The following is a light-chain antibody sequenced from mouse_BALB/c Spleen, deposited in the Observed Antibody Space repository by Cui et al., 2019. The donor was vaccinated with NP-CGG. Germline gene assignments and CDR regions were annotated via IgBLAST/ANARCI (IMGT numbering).Light chain of an antibody. CDR2: GTN. Sequence: QGVLTQEYSLTTSPGEKVTLTCRSSTGAVTTSNYANWVQEKPDHLFTGLIGGTNNRAPGVPARFSGSLIGDKAALTITGAQTEDEAIYFCALWYSNHWVFGGGTKLTVL. V-gene: IGLV1*01. CDR1: TGAVTTSNY. J-gene: IGLJ1*01. CDR3: ALWYSNHWV.